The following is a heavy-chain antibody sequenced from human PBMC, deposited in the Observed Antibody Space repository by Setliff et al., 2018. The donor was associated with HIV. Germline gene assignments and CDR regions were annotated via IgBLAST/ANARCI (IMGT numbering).Heavy chain of an antibody. CDR3: ARRGSYSSPDTL. CDR2: VYYSGGT. V-gene: IGHV4-39*01. J-gene: IGHJ4*02. D-gene: IGHD1-26*01. Sequence: PSETLSLTCTVSGGSVSDTSYYWGWIRQPPGKGLEWLANVYYSGGTYYNPSLNSRVTISVDTSRNQFSLKLTSVTAADTALYFCARRGSYSSPDTLWGQGTLVTVSS. CDR1: GGSVSDTSYY.